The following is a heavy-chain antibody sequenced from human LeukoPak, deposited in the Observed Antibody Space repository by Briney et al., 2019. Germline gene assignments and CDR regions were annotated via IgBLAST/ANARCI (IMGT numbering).Heavy chain of an antibody. CDR1: GYTFTGYY. CDR2: INPNSGGT. Sequence: ASVKVSCKASGYTFTGYYMHWVRQAPGQGLEWMGWINPNSGGTNYAQKFQGRVTITADKSTSTAYMELSSLRSEDTAVYYCARFKFEALSNFWSGRYYYYGMDVWGQGTTVTVSS. V-gene: IGHV1-2*02. CDR3: ARFKFEALSNFWSGRYYYYGMDV. D-gene: IGHD3-3*01. J-gene: IGHJ6*02.